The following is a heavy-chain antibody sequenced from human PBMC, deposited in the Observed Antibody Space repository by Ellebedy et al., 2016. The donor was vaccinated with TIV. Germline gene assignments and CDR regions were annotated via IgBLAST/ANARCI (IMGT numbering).Heavy chain of an antibody. CDR1: GGSISSGGYY. CDR2: IYYSGST. Sequence: SETLSLTCTVSGGSISSGGYYWSWIRQHPGKGLEWIGYIYYSGSTYYNPSLKSRVTISVDTSKNQFSLKLSSVTAADTAVYYCARHGPPYSTWGAFDIWGQGTMVTVSS. V-gene: IGHV4-31*03. J-gene: IGHJ3*02. CDR3: ARHGPPYSTWGAFDI. D-gene: IGHD3-16*01.